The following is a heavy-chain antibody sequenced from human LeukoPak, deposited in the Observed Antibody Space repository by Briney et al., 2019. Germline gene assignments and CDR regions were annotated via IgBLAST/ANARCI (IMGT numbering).Heavy chain of an antibody. J-gene: IGHJ4*02. Sequence: SETLSLTCTVSGGSISSYYWSWIRQPPGKGLEWIGYIYYSGSTNYNPSLKSRVTISVDTSKNQFSLKLSSVTAADTAVYYCARGGGYGPLDYRGQGTLVTVSS. CDR3: ARGGGYGPLDY. CDR2: IYYSGST. CDR1: GGSISSYY. V-gene: IGHV4-59*01. D-gene: IGHD5-12*01.